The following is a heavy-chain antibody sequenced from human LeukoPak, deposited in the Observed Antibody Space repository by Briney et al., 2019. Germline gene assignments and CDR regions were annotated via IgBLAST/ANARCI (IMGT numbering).Heavy chain of an antibody. D-gene: IGHD3-16*01. CDR2: IFATGHT. CDR3: AREWPGSYDALTGLYEGGYFYDK. Sequence: SDTLSLTCTVSGGSIRNQYWAWMRQPAGQGLEWIGRIFATGHTESNPSLRSRVTISADMSKHQLSLRLTSVTAADTALYYCAREWPGSYDALTGLYEGGYFYDKWGQGTLVTVSA. CDR1: GGSIRNQY. J-gene: IGHJ4*02. V-gene: IGHV4-4*07.